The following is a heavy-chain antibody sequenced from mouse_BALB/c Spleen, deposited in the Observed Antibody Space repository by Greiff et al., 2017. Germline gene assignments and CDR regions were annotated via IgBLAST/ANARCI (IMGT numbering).Heavy chain of an antibody. D-gene: IGHD1-2*01. CDR3: ARLITTATRYYAMDY. CDR2: ILPGSGST. CDR1: GYTFSSYW. J-gene: IGHJ4*01. V-gene: IGHV1-9*01. Sequence: VQLHQSGAELMKPGASVKISCKATGYTFSSYWIEWVKQRPGHGLEWIGEILPGSGSTNYNEKFKGKATFTADTSSNTAYMQLSSLTSEDSAVYYCARLITTATRYYAMDYWGQGTSVTVSS.